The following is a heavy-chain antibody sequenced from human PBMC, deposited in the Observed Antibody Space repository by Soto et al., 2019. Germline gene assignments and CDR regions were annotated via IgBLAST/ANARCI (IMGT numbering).Heavy chain of an antibody. D-gene: IGHD2-8*01. J-gene: IGHJ4*02. V-gene: IGHV1-69*13. CDR3: ARLGYCTNGVCYTPSDY. CDR1: GGTFSSYA. Sequence: SVKVSSKASGGTFSSYAISWVRQAPGQGLEWMGGIIPIFGTANYAQKYQGRVTITADESTSTAYMELSSLRSEDTAVYYCARLGYCTNGVCYTPSDYWGQGTLVTVSS. CDR2: IIPIFGTA.